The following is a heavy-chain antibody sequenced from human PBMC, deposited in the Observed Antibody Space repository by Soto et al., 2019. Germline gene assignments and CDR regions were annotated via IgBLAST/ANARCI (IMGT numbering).Heavy chain of an antibody. D-gene: IGHD3-3*01. CDR2: IYYSGST. CDR1: GGSISSYY. V-gene: IGHV4-59*01. J-gene: IGHJ5*02. Sequence: SETLSLTCTVSGGSISSYYWSWIRQPPGKGLEWIGYIYYSGSTNYNPSLKSRVTISVDTSKNQFSLKLSSVTAADTAVYYCARASSDYDFWREHGWFDPWGQGTLVTVSS. CDR3: ARASSDYDFWREHGWFDP.